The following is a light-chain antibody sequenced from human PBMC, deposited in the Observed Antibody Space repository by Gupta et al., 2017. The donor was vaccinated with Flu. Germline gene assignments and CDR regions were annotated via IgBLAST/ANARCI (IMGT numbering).Light chain of an antibody. CDR1: SMASHF. J-gene: IGLJ2*01. CDR3: HSYDSSNPVAV. Sequence: SMASHFVQWYQQRPCSSPTTIVYEHNHIPSGFPARFSSSIDSSSNSASLTISALKTEDAADYYCHSYDSSNPVAVFGGGTKLTVL. V-gene: IGLV6-57*01. CDR2: EHN.